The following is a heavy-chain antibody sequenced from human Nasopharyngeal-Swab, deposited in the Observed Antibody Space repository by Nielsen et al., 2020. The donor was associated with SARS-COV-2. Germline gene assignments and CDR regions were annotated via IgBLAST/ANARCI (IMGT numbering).Heavy chain of an antibody. CDR1: GYTFTSYG. CDR3: ARLAICGGDCYPFEY. V-gene: IGHV1-18*01. J-gene: IGHJ4*02. D-gene: IGHD2-21*02. Sequence: ASVKVSCKASGYTFTSYGISWVRQAPGQGLEWMGWISAYNGNTNYAQKLQGRVTMTTDTSTSTAYMELRSLRSDDTAVYYCARLAICGGDCYPFEYWGQGTLVTVSS. CDR2: ISAYNGNT.